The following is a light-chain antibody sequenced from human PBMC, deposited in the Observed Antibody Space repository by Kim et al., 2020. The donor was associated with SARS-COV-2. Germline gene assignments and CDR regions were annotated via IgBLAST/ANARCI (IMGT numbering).Light chain of an antibody. J-gene: IGLJ3*02. CDR2: GRN. CDR3: NSRDSSGNHLV. CDR1: SLRNYY. V-gene: IGLV3-19*01. Sequence: SSELTQDPAVSVALGQTVRITCQGDSLRNYYASWYQQKPRQAPVVVIYGRNDRPSGIPDRFSGSNSGNTASLTITGAQAEDEANYYCNSRDSSGNHLVFGGGIQLTVL.